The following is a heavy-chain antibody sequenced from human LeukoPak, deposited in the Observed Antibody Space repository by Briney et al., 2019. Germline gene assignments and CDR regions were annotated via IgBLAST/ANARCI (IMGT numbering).Heavy chain of an antibody. J-gene: IGHJ6*02. CDR1: GYTFTSYY. D-gene: IGHD1-26*01. CDR3: ASWAGANQNNYYGMDV. V-gene: IGHV1-46*01. Sequence: GASVKVSCKASGYTFTSYYMQWVRQAPGQGLEWMGIINPSGGSTSYAQKFQGRVTMTRDTSTSTVYMELSSLRSEDAAVYYCASWAGANQNNYYGMDVWGQGTTVTVSS. CDR2: INPSGGST.